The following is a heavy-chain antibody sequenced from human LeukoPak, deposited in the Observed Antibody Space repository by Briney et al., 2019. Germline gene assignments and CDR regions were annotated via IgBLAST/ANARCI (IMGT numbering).Heavy chain of an antibody. D-gene: IGHD2-8*01. Sequence: GVCLRLSCAASGFTFISYDMIWVREAPGKGLGGGSGIWGSGERTYYADSVKGRFAISRDTSKNTLYLQMNSLRAEDTAVYYCAKADCINGVCNFDHWGQGTLVTVSS. CDR3: AKADCINGVCNFDH. V-gene: IGHV3-23*01. CDR2: IWGSGERT. J-gene: IGHJ4*02. CDR1: GFTFISYD.